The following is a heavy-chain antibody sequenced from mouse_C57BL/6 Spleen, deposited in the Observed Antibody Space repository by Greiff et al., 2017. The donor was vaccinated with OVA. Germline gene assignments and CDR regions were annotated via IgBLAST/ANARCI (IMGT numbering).Heavy chain of an antibody. CDR2: IYPGDGDT. CDR1: GYAFSSSW. CDR3: AREILGGYAMDY. J-gene: IGHJ4*01. D-gene: IGHD1-1*01. Sequence: QVQLQQSGPELVKPGASVKISCKASGYAFSSSWMNWVKQRPGKGLEWIGRIYPGDGDTNYNGKFKGKATLTADKSSSTAYMQLSSLTSEDSAVYFCAREILGGYAMDYWGQGTSVTVSS. V-gene: IGHV1-82*01.